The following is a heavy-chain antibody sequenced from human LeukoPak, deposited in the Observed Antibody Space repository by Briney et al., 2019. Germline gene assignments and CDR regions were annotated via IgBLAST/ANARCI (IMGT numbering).Heavy chain of an antibody. CDR1: GYSFTSYW. CDR3: ASGGRYCSSTSCPFDY. V-gene: IGHV5-51*01. CDR2: IYPGDSDT. D-gene: IGHD2-2*01. Sequence: HGESLKISCKGSGYSFTSYWIGWVRQMPGKGLEWMGIIYPGDSDTRYSPSFQGQVTISADKSISTAYLQWSSLKASDTAMYYCASGGRYCSSTSCPFDYWGQGTLVTVSS. J-gene: IGHJ4*02.